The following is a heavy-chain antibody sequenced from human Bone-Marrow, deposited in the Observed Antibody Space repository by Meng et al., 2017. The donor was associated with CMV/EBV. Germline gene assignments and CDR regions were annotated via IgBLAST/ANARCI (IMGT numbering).Heavy chain of an antibody. CDR1: GFTFSSYS. J-gene: IGHJ4*02. Sequence: GGSLRLSCAASGFTFSSYSMNWVRQAPGKGLEWVSYISSSSTIYYADSVKGRFTISRDNAKNSLYLQMNSLRAEDTAVYYCAREYSSSSRRFDYWGQGTLATVSS. V-gene: IGHV3-48*04. CDR2: ISSSSTI. D-gene: IGHD6-6*01. CDR3: AREYSSSSRRFDY.